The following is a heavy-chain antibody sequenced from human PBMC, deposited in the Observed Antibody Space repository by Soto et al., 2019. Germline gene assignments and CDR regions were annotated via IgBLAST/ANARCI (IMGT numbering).Heavy chain of an antibody. D-gene: IGHD2-8*01. Sequence: VSLRLSCAASGFTFSSYRMHWVRQAPGKGLEWVSSISSSSSYIYYADSVKGRFTISRDNAKNSLYLQMNSLRAEDTAVYYCASWGKYCTNGVCRNDAFDIWGQGT. CDR3: ASWGKYCTNGVCRNDAFDI. V-gene: IGHV3-21*01. CDR1: GFTFSSYR. J-gene: IGHJ3*02. CDR2: ISSSSSYI.